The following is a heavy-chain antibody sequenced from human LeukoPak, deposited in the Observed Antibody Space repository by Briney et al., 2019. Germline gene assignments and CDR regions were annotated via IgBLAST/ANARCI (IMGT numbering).Heavy chain of an antibody. CDR3: ARTIVVVPAAVPGAFDI. CDR2: TYYSGST. J-gene: IGHJ3*02. D-gene: IGHD2-2*01. V-gene: IGHV4-30-4*08. Sequence: SETLSLTCTVSGGSISSGDYYWSWIRQPPGKGLEWIGYTYYSGSTYYNPSLKSRVTISVDTSKNQFSLKLSSVTAADTAVYYCARTIVVVPAAVPGAFDIWGQGTMVAVSS. CDR1: GGSISSGDYY.